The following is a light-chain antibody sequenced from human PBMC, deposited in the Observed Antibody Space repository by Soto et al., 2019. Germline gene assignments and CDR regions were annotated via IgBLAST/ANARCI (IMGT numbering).Light chain of an antibody. CDR2: EVS. CDR1: SSDVGGYNY. J-gene: IGLJ1*01. Sequence: QSVLTQPASVSGSPGQSITISCTGTSSDVGGYNYVSWYQQHPGKAPKLMIYEVSNRPSGVSNRFSGSKSGNTASLTISGHPPEDGAVYYCSSYTSCSSKVFGTRTKVTIL. V-gene: IGLV2-14*01. CDR3: SSYTSCSSKV.